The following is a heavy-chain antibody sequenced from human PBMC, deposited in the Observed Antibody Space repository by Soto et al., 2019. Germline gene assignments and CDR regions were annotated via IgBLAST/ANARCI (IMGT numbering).Heavy chain of an antibody. CDR1: GFTLSDYT. J-gene: IGHJ4*02. V-gene: IGHV3-7*01. CDR2: ISRDGGEK. CDR3: ARPRGYASGIYKYFDQ. Sequence: GGSLRLSCAAPGFTLSDYTMSWVRQAPGKGLEWVATISRDGGEKYYIDSVKGRFTISRDNAQKSLFLQLNNLRAEDTGVYYCARPRGYASGIYKYFDQWGQGTRVTSPQ. D-gene: IGHD6-19*01.